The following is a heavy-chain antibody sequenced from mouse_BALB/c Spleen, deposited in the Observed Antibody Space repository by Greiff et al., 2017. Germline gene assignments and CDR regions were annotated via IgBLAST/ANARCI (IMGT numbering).Heavy chain of an antibody. J-gene: IGHJ2*01. V-gene: IGHV1-15*01. CDR1: GYTFTDYE. Sequence: QVQLKESGAELVRPGASVTLSCKASGYTFTDYEMHWVKQTPVHGLEWIGAIDPETGGTAYNQKFKGKATLTADKSSSTAYMELRSLTSEDSAVYYCTRITLDYWGQGTTLTVSS. CDR2: IDPETGGT. CDR3: TRITLDY. D-gene: IGHD2-4*01.